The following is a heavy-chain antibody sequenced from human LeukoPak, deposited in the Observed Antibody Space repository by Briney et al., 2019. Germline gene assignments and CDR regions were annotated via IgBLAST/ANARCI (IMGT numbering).Heavy chain of an antibody. CDR3: ARLRSSQGY. V-gene: IGHV4-39*01. J-gene: IGHJ4*02. Sequence: PSETLSLTCTVSGGSISSSSYYWGWIRQPPGKGLEWIGSINYSGSTYYNPSLKSRVTISVDTSKNQFSLKLSSVTAADTAVYYCARLRSSQGYWGQGTLVTVSS. CDR1: GGSISSSSYY. CDR2: INYSGST.